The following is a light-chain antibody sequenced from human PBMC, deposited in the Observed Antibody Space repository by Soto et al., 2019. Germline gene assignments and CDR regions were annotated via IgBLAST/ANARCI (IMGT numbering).Light chain of an antibody. Sequence: EIVLTQSPGTLSLSAGERATLSCRAGQSVNNNYLAWYQHRVGQSPRLLIHGAYRRATGIPDRFSGSGSGTDFTLTISRLEPEDFAVYYCQQYGASPYAFGQVTKVESK. CDR1: QSVNNNY. V-gene: IGKV3-20*01. CDR2: GAY. J-gene: IGKJ2*01. CDR3: QQYGASPYA.